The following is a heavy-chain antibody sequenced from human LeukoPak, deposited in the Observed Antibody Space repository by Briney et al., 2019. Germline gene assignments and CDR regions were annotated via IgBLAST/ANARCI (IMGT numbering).Heavy chain of an antibody. CDR2: ISSSSTI. V-gene: IGHV3-48*04. CDR3: ARIIVGALWDDY. CDR1: GFTFTSYS. D-gene: IGHD1-26*01. J-gene: IGHJ4*02. Sequence: GGSLRLSCAASGFTFTSYSMNWVRQAPGKGLEWVSYISSSSTIYYADSVKGRFTISRDNAKNSLPLQMNSLRAEDTAVYYCARIIVGALWDDYWGQGTLVTVSS.